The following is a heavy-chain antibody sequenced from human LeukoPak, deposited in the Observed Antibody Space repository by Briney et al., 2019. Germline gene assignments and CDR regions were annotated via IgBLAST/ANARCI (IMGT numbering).Heavy chain of an antibody. CDR2: LSGSGSST. Sequence: GGSLRLSCVASGFIFNKHAMSWVPQAPGKGLEWVSGLSGSGSSTDYADSVKGRFTVSRDNSKNTLFLQMNSLRAEDTAIYYCAKERDYGPADYWGQGTLVTVSS. D-gene: IGHD4/OR15-4a*01. J-gene: IGHJ4*02. CDR3: AKERDYGPADY. V-gene: IGHV3-23*01. CDR1: GFIFNKHA.